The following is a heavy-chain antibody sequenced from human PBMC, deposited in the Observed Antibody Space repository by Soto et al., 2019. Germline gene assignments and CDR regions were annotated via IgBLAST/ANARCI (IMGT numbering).Heavy chain of an antibody. J-gene: IGHJ3*02. CDR1: GFTFSIYA. Sequence: GGSLRLSCVASGFTFSIYAMNWVRQAPGEGQGFVWIITEDRRGGYEGSSRRARYHINRDNSKNALYLQMNSLRAEDTAIYYCARDSDRKGWGSSTFDIWGQGTMATVSS. CDR3: ARDSDRKGWGSSTFDI. CDR2: ITEDRRGG. V-gene: IGHV3-23*01. D-gene: IGHD7-27*01.